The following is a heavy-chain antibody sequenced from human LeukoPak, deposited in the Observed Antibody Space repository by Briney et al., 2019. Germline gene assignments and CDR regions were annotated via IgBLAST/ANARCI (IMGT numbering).Heavy chain of an antibody. V-gene: IGHV3-23*01. J-gene: IGHJ4*02. CDR2: ITDSGDNT. Sequence: GGSLRLSCAASGFTFTTYAMSWVRQAPGKGLEWVSAITDSGDNTYYADSVKGRFTISRDNSKHTLYLQMNSLRAEDTAVYYCARLAWIQLWFTDDYWGQGTLVTVSS. CDR1: GFTFTTYA. CDR3: ARLAWIQLWFTDDY. D-gene: IGHD5-18*01.